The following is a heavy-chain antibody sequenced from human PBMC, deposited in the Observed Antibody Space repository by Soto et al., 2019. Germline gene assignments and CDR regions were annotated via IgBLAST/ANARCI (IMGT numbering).Heavy chain of an antibody. D-gene: IGHD3-22*01. Sequence: QVQLVQSGAEVKKPGASVKVSCKASGYTFTSYYMHWVRQAPGQGLEWMGIINPSGGSTSYAQKFQGRVTMTRDTSTSTVYMGLSSLRSEDTAVYYCARVYYDSSGYYPFDYWGQGTLVTVSS. CDR1: GYTFTSYY. CDR2: INPSGGST. J-gene: IGHJ4*02. CDR3: ARVYYDSSGYYPFDY. V-gene: IGHV1-46*01.